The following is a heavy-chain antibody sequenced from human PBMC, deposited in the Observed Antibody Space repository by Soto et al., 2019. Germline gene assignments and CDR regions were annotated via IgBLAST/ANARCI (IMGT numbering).Heavy chain of an antibody. CDR1: GYTFVGYV. Sequence: ASVKVSCKASGYTFVGYVINWVRQAPGQGLEWMGWINTYNGNTNYAQNLQGRVTMTADTSTSTAYMELRSLRSDDTAVYYCVRDKGYCSSASCYFPFDFWGQGTLVTVSS. CDR3: VRDKGYCSSASCYFPFDF. J-gene: IGHJ4*02. CDR2: INTYNGNT. D-gene: IGHD2-2*01. V-gene: IGHV1-18*01.